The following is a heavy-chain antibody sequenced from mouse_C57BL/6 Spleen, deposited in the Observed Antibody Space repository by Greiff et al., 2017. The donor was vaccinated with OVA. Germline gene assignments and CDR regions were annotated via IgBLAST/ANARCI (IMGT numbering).Heavy chain of an antibody. J-gene: IGHJ4*01. Sequence: DVMLVESGGGLVKPGGSLKLSCAASGFTFSDYGMHWVRQAPEKGLEWVAYISSGSSTIYYADTVKGRFTISRDNAKNTLFLQMTSLRSEDTAMYYCARTGRYAMDYWGQGTSVTVSS. CDR1: GFTFSDYG. V-gene: IGHV5-17*01. D-gene: IGHD4-1*01. CDR2: ISSGSSTI. CDR3: ARTGRYAMDY.